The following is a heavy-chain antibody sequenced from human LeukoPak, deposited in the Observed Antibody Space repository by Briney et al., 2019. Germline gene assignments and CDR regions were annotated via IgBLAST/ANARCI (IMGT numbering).Heavy chain of an antibody. CDR1: GHTFSRHW. Sequence: GGSLRLSCEASGHTFSRHWLTWVRQAPGMGLEWVGNRDGAGGEKHYVDSVKGRFTISRDNAKTSLYLQMNSLRAEDTAVYYCARDSAVPFYYDSSGYYLYYFDYWGQGTLVTVSS. CDR2: RDGAGGEK. J-gene: IGHJ4*02. D-gene: IGHD3-22*01. V-gene: IGHV3-7*01. CDR3: ARDSAVPFYYDSSGYYLYYFDY.